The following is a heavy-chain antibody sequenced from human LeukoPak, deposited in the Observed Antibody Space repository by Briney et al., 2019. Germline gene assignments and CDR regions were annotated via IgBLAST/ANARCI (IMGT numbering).Heavy chain of an antibody. V-gene: IGHV4-59*01. CDR2: LDYRGNT. J-gene: IGHJ6*02. CDR3: ARVEVGAANRQWYGMDV. D-gene: IGHD2-15*01. CDR1: GGSISSNN. Sequence: SETLSLTSTIYGGSISSNNWGWIRKRPGKGLEWSGYLDYRGNTNYDPSLKGRVTISIDTSKSLFSLKLSSVSAADTAVYYCARVEVGAANRQWYGMDVWGQGTTVTVSS.